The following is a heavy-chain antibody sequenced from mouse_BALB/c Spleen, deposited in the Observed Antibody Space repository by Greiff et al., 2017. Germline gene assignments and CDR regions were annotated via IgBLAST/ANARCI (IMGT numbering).Heavy chain of an antibody. D-gene: IGHD1-1*01. CDR2: ISSGSSTI. V-gene: IGHV5-17*02. J-gene: IGHJ3*01. CDR1: GFTFSSFG. Sequence: EVKLVESGGGLVQPGGSRKLSCAASGFTFSSFGMHWVRQAPEKGLEWVAYISSGSSTIYYADTVKGRFTISRDNPKNTLFLQMNSLRSEDTAMYYCARSGYYGSSPFAYWGQGTLVTVSA. CDR3: ARSGYYGSSPFAY.